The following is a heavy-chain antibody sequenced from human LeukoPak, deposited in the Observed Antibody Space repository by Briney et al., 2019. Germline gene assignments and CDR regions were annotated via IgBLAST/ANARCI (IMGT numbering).Heavy chain of an antibody. V-gene: IGHV3-33*05. CDR2: ISYDESNK. D-gene: IGHD6-13*01. CDR3: ARNKAAAGTLGLGDY. J-gene: IGHJ4*02. CDR1: GFTFSSYG. Sequence: GGSLRLSCAASGFTFSSYGMHWVRQAPGKGLEWVAVISYDESNKYYRDSVKGRFTISRDNSKNTLYLQMNSLRAENTAVYYCARNKAAAGTLGLGDYWGQGTLVTVSS.